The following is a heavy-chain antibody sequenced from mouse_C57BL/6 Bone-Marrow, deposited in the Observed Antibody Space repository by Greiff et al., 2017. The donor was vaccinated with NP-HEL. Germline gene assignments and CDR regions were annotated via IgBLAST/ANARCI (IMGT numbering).Heavy chain of an antibody. Sequence: EVKLVESVGGLVKPGGSLKLSCAASGFTFSDYGMHWVRQAPEKGLEWVAYISSGSSTIYYADTVKGRFTISRDNAKNTLFLQMTSLRSEDTAMYYCARPSNYYGSSYVMDFWGQRTSVTVSS. J-gene: IGHJ4*01. CDR2: ISSGSSTI. CDR3: ARPSNYYGSSYVMDF. V-gene: IGHV5-17*01. CDR1: GFTFSDYG. D-gene: IGHD1-1*01.